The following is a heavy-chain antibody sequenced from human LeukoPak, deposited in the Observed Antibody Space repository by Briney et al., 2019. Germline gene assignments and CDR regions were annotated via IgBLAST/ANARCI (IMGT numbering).Heavy chain of an antibody. V-gene: IGHV4-59*01. J-gene: IGHJ4*02. CDR1: GGSISSYY. D-gene: IGHD3-22*01. Sequence: SEILSLTCTVSGGSISSYYWSWIRQPPGKGLEWIGYISYSGSTSYNPSLKSRVTITLDTSKSQFSLRLSSVTAADTAVYYCAREGYDTNIYYKADYWGQGTLVTVSS. CDR2: ISYSGST. CDR3: AREGYDTNIYYKADY.